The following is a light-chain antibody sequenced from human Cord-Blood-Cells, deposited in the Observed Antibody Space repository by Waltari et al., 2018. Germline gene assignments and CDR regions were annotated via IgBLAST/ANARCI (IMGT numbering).Light chain of an antibody. CDR2: AAS. CDR1: PGISSW. J-gene: IGKJ2*01. V-gene: IGKV1-12*01. CDR3: QQNNSTPRN. Sequence: DLQMTKSPSSVSASVVDRVTITCRASPGISSWLLEYQRKPGKAPKLLIYAASSLKSGVPSRFSGSGSGTDFTRTISSLQPEDFATYDCQQNNSTPRNFGQGTKVEIK.